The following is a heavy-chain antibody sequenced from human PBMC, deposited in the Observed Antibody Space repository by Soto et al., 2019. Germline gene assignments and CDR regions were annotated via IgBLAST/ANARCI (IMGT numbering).Heavy chain of an antibody. V-gene: IGHV3-23*01. CDR3: AKDPYYYDTSEMDV. J-gene: IGHJ6*02. D-gene: IGHD3-22*01. Sequence: GSLRLSCAASAFTFGSYAISLARQAPGKGLEWVSAIGGSGGSTYYADSVKGRFTISRDNSKNTLFLQMNSLRAEDTAVYYCAKDPYYYDTSEMDVWGQGTTVTVSS. CDR2: IGGSGGST. CDR1: AFTFGSYA.